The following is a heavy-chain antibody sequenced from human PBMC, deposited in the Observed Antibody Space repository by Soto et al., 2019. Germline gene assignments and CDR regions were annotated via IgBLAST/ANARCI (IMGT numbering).Heavy chain of an antibody. CDR2: ISWNSGSI. V-gene: IGHV3-9*01. CDR3: VKDIHEQWLVSLFEY. CDR1: GFTFESNA. D-gene: IGHD6-19*01. J-gene: IGHJ4*02. Sequence: EVQLVESGGSSVQPGRSLRLSCVASGFTFESNAMHWVRQVPGKGLEWVSGISWNSGSIGYEDSVKGRFTISRDNAQKSLYLEMNSPRVEDTAFYYCVKDIHEQWLVSLFEYWGQGALVTVSS.